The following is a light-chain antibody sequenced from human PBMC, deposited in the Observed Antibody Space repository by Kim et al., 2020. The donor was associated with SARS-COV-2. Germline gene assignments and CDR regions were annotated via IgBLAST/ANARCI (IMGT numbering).Light chain of an antibody. Sequence: SYELTQPPSVSVAPGKTARVPCGGNSIGSKSVHWYQQKPGQAPVLVIYYDSDRPSGIPERFSGSNSGNTATLTISRVEAGDEADYYCQVWDSSSDHWVFGGGTKLTVL. J-gene: IGLJ3*02. CDR1: SIGSKS. CDR3: QVWDSSSDHWV. CDR2: YDS. V-gene: IGLV3-21*04.